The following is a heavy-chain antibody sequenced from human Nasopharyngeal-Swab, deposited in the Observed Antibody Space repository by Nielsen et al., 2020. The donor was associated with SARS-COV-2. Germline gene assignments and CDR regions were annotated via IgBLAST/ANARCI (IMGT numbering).Heavy chain of an antibody. Sequence: SETLSLTCTVSGGSISSGDYYWSWLRQPPGKGLEWIGYIYYSGSTYYNPSLKSRVTISVDTSKNQFSLKLSSVTAADTAVYYCARVWGDSSSGGGIDYWGQGTLVTVSS. CDR2: IYYSGST. V-gene: IGHV4-30-4*01. D-gene: IGHD6-6*01. J-gene: IGHJ4*02. CDR1: GGSISSGDYY. CDR3: ARVWGDSSSGGGIDY.